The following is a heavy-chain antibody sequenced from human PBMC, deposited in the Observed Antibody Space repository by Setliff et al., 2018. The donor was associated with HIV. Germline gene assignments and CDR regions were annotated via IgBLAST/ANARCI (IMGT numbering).Heavy chain of an antibody. V-gene: IGHV3-74*01. CDR2: INTDGSSI. J-gene: IGHJ5*02. CDR3: ALSGANLFDP. CDR1: GFTFSNYW. D-gene: IGHD5-12*01. Sequence: PGGSLRLSCVASGFTFSNYWMHWVRQAPGKGLVWVSRINTDGSSISHADSVKGRFTISRDNAKNSLYLQVNKLRAEDTAVYYCALSGANLFDPWGQGILVTVSS.